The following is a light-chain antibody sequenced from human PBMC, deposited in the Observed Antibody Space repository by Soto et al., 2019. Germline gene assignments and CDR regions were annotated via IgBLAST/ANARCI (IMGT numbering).Light chain of an antibody. V-gene: IGKV1-27*01. J-gene: IGKJ4*01. Sequence: DIQMTQSPSSLSASVGDRVTITCRASRGIGNYLAWYQQKPGKVPSLLIYAASTLQSGVSSRFSGSRSGTDFTLTISTLQPGDVATYYCQKYDDAPLSFGGGNKVDIK. CDR3: QKYDDAPLS. CDR2: AAS. CDR1: RGIGNY.